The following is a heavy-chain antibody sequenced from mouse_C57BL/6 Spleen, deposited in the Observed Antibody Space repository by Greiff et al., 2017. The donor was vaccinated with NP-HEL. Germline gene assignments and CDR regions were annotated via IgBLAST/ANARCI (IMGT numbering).Heavy chain of an antibody. J-gene: IGHJ2*01. V-gene: IGHV5-17*01. CDR2: ISSGSSTI. CDR1: GFTFSDYG. CDR3: ARGVTTD. Sequence: EVKLMESGGGLVKPGGSLKLSCAASGFTFSDYGMHWVRQAPEKGLEWVAYISSGSSTIYYVDTVKGRFTISRDNAKNTLFLQMTSLRSEDTAMYYCARGVTTDWGQGTTLTVSS. D-gene: IGHD2-2*01.